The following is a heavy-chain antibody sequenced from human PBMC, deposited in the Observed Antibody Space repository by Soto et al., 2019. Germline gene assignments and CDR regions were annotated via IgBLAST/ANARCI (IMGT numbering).Heavy chain of an antibody. CDR2: VYYRGRS. Sequence: SETLSLTCTVSGGSVANSSYYWGWIRQSPGKGLEWIGSVYYRGRSYSKSSVKSRVTISVDTSKNRFSLSLNSVTASDTAVYFCVSQRTTVPTQAYFDYWGAGALVTV. V-gene: IGHV4-39*01. J-gene: IGHJ4*02. CDR1: GGSVANSSYY. CDR3: VSQRTTVPTQAYFDY. D-gene: IGHD4-17*01.